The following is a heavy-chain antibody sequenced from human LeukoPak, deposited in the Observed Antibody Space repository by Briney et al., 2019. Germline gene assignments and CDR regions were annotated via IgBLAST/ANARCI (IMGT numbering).Heavy chain of an antibody. Sequence: PGGSLRLSCATSGFTFSSYAMSWVRQAPGKGLEWVSAISGSGGSTYYADSVKGRFTISRDNSKNTLYLQMNSLKTEDTAVYYCTTDPRDSGSLTRGVWGQGTTVTVSS. CDR1: GFTFSSYA. V-gene: IGHV3-23*01. J-gene: IGHJ6*02. CDR3: TTDPRDSGSLTRGV. D-gene: IGHD1-26*01. CDR2: ISGSGGST.